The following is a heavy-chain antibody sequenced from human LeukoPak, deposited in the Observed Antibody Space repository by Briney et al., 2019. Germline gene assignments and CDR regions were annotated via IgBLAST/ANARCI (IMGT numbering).Heavy chain of an antibody. D-gene: IGHD2-15*01. J-gene: IGHJ4*02. CDR1: GYTLTELS. CDR2: FDPEDGEA. Sequence: ASVKVSCKVSGYTLTELSMHWVRQAPGKGLEWMGGFDPEDGEAIYAQKFQGRVTMTEDTSTDTAYMELSSLRSEDTAVYYCVIRDQYSPDYWGQGTLVTVSS. V-gene: IGHV1-24*01. CDR3: VIRDQYSPDY.